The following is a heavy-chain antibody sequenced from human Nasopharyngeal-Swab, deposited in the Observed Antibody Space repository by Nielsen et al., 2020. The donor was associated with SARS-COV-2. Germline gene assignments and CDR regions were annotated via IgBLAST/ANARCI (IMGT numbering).Heavy chain of an antibody. CDR3: ARDRPHWGCDY. J-gene: IGHJ4*02. CDR2: ISYDASDK. Sequence: GESLKISCAASGFTSSSYTIHWVRQAPGKGLEWVAVISYDASDKYYADSVKGRFTLSRDNSKNTVYLQMNSLRAEDTAVYYCARDRPHWGCDYWGQGTLVTVSS. V-gene: IGHV3-30*04. D-gene: IGHD3-16*01. CDR1: GFTSSSYT.